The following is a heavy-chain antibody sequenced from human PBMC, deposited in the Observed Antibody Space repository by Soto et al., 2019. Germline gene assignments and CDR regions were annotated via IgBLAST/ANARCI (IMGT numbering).Heavy chain of an antibody. V-gene: IGHV3-66*01. CDR2: IYSGGST. J-gene: IGHJ6*02. CDR1: GFTVSSNY. Sequence: EVQLVESGGGLVQPGGSLRLSCAASGFTVSSNYMSWVRQAPGKGLEWVSVIYSGGSTYYADSVKGRFTISRDNSKDTLYLQMNSQRVEDTAVYYCARDPRGDSDYRDYYYGMDVWGQGTTVTVSS. D-gene: IGHD4-4*01. CDR3: ARDPRGDSDYRDYYYGMDV.